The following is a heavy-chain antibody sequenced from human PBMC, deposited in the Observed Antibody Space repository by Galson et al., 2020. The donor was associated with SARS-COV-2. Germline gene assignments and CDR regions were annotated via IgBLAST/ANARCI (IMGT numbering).Heavy chain of an antibody. Sequence: ASVKVSCKASGYSFTSHYMHWVRQAPGQGLDWMGVINPSGDFTTYAQKFQGRVSMTRDTSTSTVYMELSGLRSDDTAVYYCARVKVDKYYYETSGYQLHHLDYWGQGTLVTVSS. D-gene: IGHD3-22*01. V-gene: IGHV1-46*01. CDR2: INPSGDFT. J-gene: IGHJ4*02. CDR3: ARVKVDKYYYETSGYQLHHLDY. CDR1: GYSFTSHY.